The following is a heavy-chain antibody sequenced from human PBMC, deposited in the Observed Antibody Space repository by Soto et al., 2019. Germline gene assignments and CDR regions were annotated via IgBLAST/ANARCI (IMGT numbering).Heavy chain of an antibody. D-gene: IGHD1-26*01. CDR1: GFTFSSYV. CDR2: ISGSGGST. J-gene: IGHJ4*02. V-gene: IGHV3-23*01. Sequence: EVQLLESGGGLVPPGGSLRLSCAASGFTFSSYVMRWVRQAPVKGLEWVSAISGSGGSTYYADSVKGRFTISRDNSKNTLYLQMNSLRAEDTAVYYCARRGSGSYYDYWGQGTLVTVSS. CDR3: ARRGSGSYYDY.